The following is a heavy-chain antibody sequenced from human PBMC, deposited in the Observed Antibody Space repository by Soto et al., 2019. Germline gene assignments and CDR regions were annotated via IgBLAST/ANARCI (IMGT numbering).Heavy chain of an antibody. CDR3: ARDFNDILTGYYSYYFDY. J-gene: IGHJ4*02. CDR1: GFTFSSYG. Sequence: QVQLVESGGGVVQPGRSPRLSCAASGFTFSSYGMHWVRQAPGKGLEWVAVIWYDGSNKYYADSVKGRFTISRDNSKNTLYLQMNSLRAEDTAVYYCARDFNDILTGYYSYYFDYWGQGTLVTVSS. V-gene: IGHV3-33*01. D-gene: IGHD3-9*01. CDR2: IWYDGSNK.